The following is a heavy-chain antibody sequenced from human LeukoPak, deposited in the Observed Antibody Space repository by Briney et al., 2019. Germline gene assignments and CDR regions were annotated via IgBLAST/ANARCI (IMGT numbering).Heavy chain of an antibody. CDR3: ARRLTQYNCFDP. D-gene: IGHD2-21*02. V-gene: IGHV6-1*01. J-gene: IGHJ5*02. CDR1: GDSVSSNSVT. Sequence: SQTLSLTCAISGDSVSSNSVTWNWIRQSPSRGLEWLGRTYYRSTWYNDYAVSVRGRITVNPDTSKNQFSLHLNSVTPEDTAVYYCARRLTQYNCFDPWGQGILVTVSS. CDR2: TYYRSTWYN.